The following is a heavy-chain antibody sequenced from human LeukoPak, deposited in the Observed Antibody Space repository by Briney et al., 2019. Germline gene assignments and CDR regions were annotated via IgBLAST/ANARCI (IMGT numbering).Heavy chain of an antibody. CDR3: ATDATGGATAGFDN. CDR2: ISAYNGDT. Sequence: ASVKVSCKASGYTFNNYGISWVRQAPGQGLEWMGWISAYNGDTSYAQRLQGRVIMTTDTSTSTAYMELRSLRSDDTAVYYCATDATGGATAGFDNWGQGTLVTVSS. D-gene: IGHD1-26*01. V-gene: IGHV1-18*01. CDR1: GYTFNNYG. J-gene: IGHJ4*02.